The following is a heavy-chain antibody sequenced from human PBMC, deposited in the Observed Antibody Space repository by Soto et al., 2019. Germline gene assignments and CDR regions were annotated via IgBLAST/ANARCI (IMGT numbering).Heavy chain of an antibody. Sequence: SETLSLTCAVSGGSTSSAVFSWSWIRQPPGKGLEWIGYIYHSGSTYYNPSLKSRVTISVDRSKNQFSLKLSSVTAADTAVYYCARVPGPWGQGTLVTVS. CDR2: IYHSGST. V-gene: IGHV4-30-2*01. CDR1: GGSTSSAVFS. J-gene: IGHJ5*02. CDR3: ARVPGP. D-gene: IGHD3-10*01.